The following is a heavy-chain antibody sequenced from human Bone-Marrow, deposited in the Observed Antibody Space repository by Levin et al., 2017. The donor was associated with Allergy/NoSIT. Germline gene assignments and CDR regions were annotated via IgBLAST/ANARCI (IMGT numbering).Heavy chain of an antibody. Sequence: GGSLRLSCAASGFTFSSYSMNWVRQAPGKGLEWVSSISSSSSYIYYADSVKGRFTISRDNAKNSLYLQMNSLRAEDTAVYYCASGSVAVAGIEGPFDYWGQGTLVTVSS. V-gene: IGHV3-21*01. D-gene: IGHD6-19*01. CDR1: GFTFSSYS. J-gene: IGHJ4*02. CDR3: ASGSVAVAGIEGPFDY. CDR2: ISSSSSYI.